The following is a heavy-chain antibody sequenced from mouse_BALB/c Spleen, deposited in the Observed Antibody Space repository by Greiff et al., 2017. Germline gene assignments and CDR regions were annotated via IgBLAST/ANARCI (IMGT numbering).Heavy chain of an antibody. D-gene: IGHD4-1*01. CDR1: GFSLTSYG. Sequence: VQLVESGPGLVAPSQSLSITCTVSGFSLTSYGVHWVRQPPGKGLEWLGVIWAGGSTNYNSALMSRLSISKDNSKSQVFLKMNSLQTDDTAMYYCARSGSPPYYAMDYWGQGTSVTVSS. CDR2: IWAGGST. V-gene: IGHV2-9*02. CDR3: ARSGSPPYYAMDY. J-gene: IGHJ4*01.